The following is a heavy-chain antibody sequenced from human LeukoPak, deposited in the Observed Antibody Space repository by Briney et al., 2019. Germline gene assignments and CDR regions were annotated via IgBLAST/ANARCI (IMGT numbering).Heavy chain of an antibody. CDR2: ISGSGGST. Sequence: GGFLRLSCAASGFTFSSYAMNWVRQAPGKGLEWVSAISGSGGSTDYADFVKGRFTISRDNSKNTLYLQMSSLRAEDTAIYYCAKGAVKSAPSDYWGQGTLVTVSS. V-gene: IGHV3-23*01. CDR3: AKGAVKSAPSDY. CDR1: GFTFSSYA. D-gene: IGHD2/OR15-2a*01. J-gene: IGHJ4*02.